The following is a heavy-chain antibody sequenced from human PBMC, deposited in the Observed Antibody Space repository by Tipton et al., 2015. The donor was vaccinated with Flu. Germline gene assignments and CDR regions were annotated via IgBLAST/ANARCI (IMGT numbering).Heavy chain of an antibody. J-gene: IGHJ6*02. Sequence: SLRLSCAASGFTVSGNYMSGVRQAPGKGLEWVSVIYGEGRASYADSVKGRFTISRDTSMNTLYLQMNSLSAEDTAVYYCARVTGASTAYGMDVWGQGTTVTVSS. V-gene: IGHV3-53*01. CDR1: GFTVSGNY. CDR3: ARVTGASTAYGMDV. CDR2: IYGEGRA. D-gene: IGHD2-2*01.